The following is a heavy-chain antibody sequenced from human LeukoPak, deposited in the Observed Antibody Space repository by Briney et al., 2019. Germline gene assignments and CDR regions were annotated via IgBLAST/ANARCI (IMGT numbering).Heavy chain of an antibody. CDR3: TRTDPYGSGSYYIDY. D-gene: IGHD3-10*01. CDR2: ISPSGEIT. Sequence: GGSLRLSCAASGFTFSSHGMNWVRQAPGKGLEWVSGISPSGEITYYIDSVKGRFTISRDNSKNTQSLQMNSLKTEDTAVYYCTRTDPYGSGSYYIDYWGQGTLVTVSS. J-gene: IGHJ4*02. V-gene: IGHV3-23*01. CDR1: GFTFSSHG.